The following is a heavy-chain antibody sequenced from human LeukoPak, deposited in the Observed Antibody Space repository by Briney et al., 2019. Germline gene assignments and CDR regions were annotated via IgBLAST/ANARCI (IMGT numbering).Heavy chain of an antibody. CDR2: INSDGSST. D-gene: IGHD2-15*01. CDR1: GFTFSSYW. Sequence: GGSLRLSCAASGFTFSSYWMHWVRQAPGKGLVWVSRINSDGSSTSYADSVKGRFTISSDNAKNTLYLQMNSLRAEDTAVYYCARGEGVYCSGGSCYDGWFDPWGQGTLVTVSS. CDR3: ARGEGVYCSGGSCYDGWFDP. V-gene: IGHV3-74*01. J-gene: IGHJ5*02.